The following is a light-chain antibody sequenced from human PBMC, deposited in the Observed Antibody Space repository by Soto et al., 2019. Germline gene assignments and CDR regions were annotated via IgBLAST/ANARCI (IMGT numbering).Light chain of an antibody. CDR1: SGYSNYK. V-gene: IGLV9-49*01. CDR2: VGTGGIVG. Sequence: QPVLTQPPSASASLGASVTLTCTLSSGYSNYKVDWYQQRPGKGPRFVMRVGTGGIVGSKGDGIPDRFSVLGSGLNRYLTIKNIQEEDESDYHCGADHGSGSNFVHGVCGGGTKLTVL. CDR3: GADHGSGSNFVHGV. J-gene: IGLJ3*02.